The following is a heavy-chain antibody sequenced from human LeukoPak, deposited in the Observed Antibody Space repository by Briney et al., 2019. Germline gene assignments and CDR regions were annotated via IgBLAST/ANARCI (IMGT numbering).Heavy chain of an antibody. J-gene: IGHJ3*01. CDR3: ARPYNSGWHGVFDF. D-gene: IGHD5-12*01. V-gene: IGHV4-59*08. CDR2: ISYSGST. Sequence: SETLSLTCTVSAGSLSSYYWSWIRQPPGKGLEWIGCISYSGSTKYNPSLKSRVTISVDTSKNQFSLKLNSVTAADTAVYYCARPYNSGWHGVFDFWGQGTMVTVSS. CDR1: AGSLSSYY.